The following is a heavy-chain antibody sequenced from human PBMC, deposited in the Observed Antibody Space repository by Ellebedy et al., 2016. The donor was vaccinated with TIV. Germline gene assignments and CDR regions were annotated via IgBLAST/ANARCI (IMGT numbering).Heavy chain of an antibody. CDR3: TRGWTWSFVWYFDL. CDR2: TYFQSKWFN. D-gene: IGHD2-15*01. V-gene: IGHV6-1*01. J-gene: IGHJ2*01. CDR1: GDSVSNDNAA. Sequence: SQTLSLTCAISGDSVSNDNAAWNWIRQSPSRGLEWLGRTYFQSKWFNEYAVSIKGRLTINPDTSKNQVSLQLSSVTPDNTAVYYCTRGWTWSFVWYFDLWGRGTLVTVSS.